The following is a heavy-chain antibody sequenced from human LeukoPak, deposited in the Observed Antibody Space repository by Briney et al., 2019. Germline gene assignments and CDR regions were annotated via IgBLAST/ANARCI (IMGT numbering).Heavy chain of an antibody. V-gene: IGHV3-53*01. Sequence: PGGSLRLSCAASGFTVSSNYMSWVRQAPGKGLEWVSVIYSGGSTYYADSVKGRFTISRDNAKNSLYLQMDSLRAEDTAVYYCARAQDPRITIFGVVYYYMDVWGKGTTVTVSS. CDR2: IYSGGST. CDR3: ARAQDPRITIFGVVYYYMDV. CDR1: GFTVSSNY. D-gene: IGHD3-3*01. J-gene: IGHJ6*03.